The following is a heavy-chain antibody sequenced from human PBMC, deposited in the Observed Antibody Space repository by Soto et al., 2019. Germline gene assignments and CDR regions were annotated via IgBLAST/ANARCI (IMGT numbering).Heavy chain of an antibody. Sequence: QVQLVESGGGLVNPGGSLRLSCAASGFTFSDYYMAWIRQAPGKGLEWISYVSSESGSTIYYADSVRGRFTISRDNTKNSVSLQMNSLRAEDTAVYYCVRSGRTSALFDYWGQGTLVTVAS. V-gene: IGHV3-11*01. CDR3: VRSGRTSALFDY. CDR2: VSSESGSTI. CDR1: GFTFSDYY. D-gene: IGHD2-2*01. J-gene: IGHJ4*02.